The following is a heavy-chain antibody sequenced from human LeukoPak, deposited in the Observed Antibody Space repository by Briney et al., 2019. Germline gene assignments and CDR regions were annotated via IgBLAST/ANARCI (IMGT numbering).Heavy chain of an antibody. CDR2: IYYSGST. CDR1: GGSISSYY. Sequence: SETLSLTCTVSGGSISSYYWSWIRQPPGKGLEWIGYIYYSGSTNYNPSLKSRVTISVDTSKNQFSLKLRSVTAADTAVYYCARDRSNYDILTGPAYGMDVWGQGTTVTVSS. CDR3: ARDRSNYDILTGPAYGMDV. J-gene: IGHJ6*02. D-gene: IGHD3-9*01. V-gene: IGHV4-59*01.